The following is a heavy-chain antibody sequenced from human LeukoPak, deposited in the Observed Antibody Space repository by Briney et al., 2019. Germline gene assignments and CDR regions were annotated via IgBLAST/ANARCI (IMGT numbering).Heavy chain of an antibody. Sequence: PAGSLRLSCAASGFTFSDYYMSRIRQAPGKGLEWVSYISSSSTYTNYADSVKGRFTIYRDNAKNSLYLQMNSLRAEDTAVYYCATSVDTALDFDYWGQGTLVTVSS. V-gene: IGHV3-11*03. D-gene: IGHD5-18*01. CDR2: ISSSSTYT. J-gene: IGHJ4*02. CDR1: GFTFSDYY. CDR3: ATSVDTALDFDY.